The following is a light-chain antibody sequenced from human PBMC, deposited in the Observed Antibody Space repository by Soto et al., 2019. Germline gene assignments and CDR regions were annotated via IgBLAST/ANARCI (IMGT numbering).Light chain of an antibody. Sequence: EIVLTQSPGTLSLSPGERDRLSCRVGHSVSSSYLAWYQQKPGQAPRLLIFGASNRATGIPARFSGSGSGTDFTLTINSLEPEDFAVYYCQQRSSWPITFGQGTRLEI. CDR1: HSVSSSY. V-gene: IGKV3-11*01. J-gene: IGKJ5*01. CDR2: GAS. CDR3: QQRSSWPIT.